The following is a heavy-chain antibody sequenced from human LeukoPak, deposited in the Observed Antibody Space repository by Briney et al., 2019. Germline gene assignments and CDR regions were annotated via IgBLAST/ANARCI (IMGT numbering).Heavy chain of an antibody. V-gene: IGHV1-18*01. CDR3: ATVIDYDVRYFDY. Sequence: ASVKVSCKASGYTFTNYGISWVRQAPGQGLEWMGWINVYNGNTIYAQKFQGRVTMTEDTSTDTAYMELSSLRSEDTAVYYCATVIDYDVRYFDYWGQGTLVTVSS. CDR2: INVYNGNT. D-gene: IGHD3-3*01. J-gene: IGHJ4*02. CDR1: GYTFTNYG.